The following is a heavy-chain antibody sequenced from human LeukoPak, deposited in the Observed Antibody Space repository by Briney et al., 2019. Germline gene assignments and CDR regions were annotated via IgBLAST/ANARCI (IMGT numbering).Heavy chain of an antibody. CDR3: ARGGGRLDY. CDR2: IYYSGST. D-gene: IGHD3-16*01. Sequence: SETLSLTCTVSGGSISSGGYFWSWIRQPVGKGLEWIGSIYYSGSTYYNPSLKSRVTISVDTSKNQFSLQLNSVTPEDTAVYYCARGGGRLDYWGQGTLVTVSS. J-gene: IGHJ4*02. CDR1: GGSISSGGYF. V-gene: IGHV4-39*01.